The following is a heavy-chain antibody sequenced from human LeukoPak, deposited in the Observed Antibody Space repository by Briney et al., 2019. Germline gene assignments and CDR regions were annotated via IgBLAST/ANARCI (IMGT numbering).Heavy chain of an antibody. D-gene: IGHD5-18*01. V-gene: IGHV1-8*02. CDR3: ARGRGGYSYGIFGY. CDR1: GYTFTGYY. CDR2: INPNSGNT. J-gene: IGHJ4*02. Sequence: GASVKVSCKASGYTFTGYYMHWVRQAPGQGLEWMGWINPNSGNTGYAQKFQGRVTMTRNTSISTAYMELSSLRSEDTAVYYCARGRGGYSYGIFGYWGQGTLVTVSS.